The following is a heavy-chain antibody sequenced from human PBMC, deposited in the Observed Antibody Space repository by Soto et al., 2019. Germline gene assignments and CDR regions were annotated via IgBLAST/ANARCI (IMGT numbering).Heavy chain of an antibody. Sequence: PGGSLRLSCAASGFTVSSNYMSWVRQAPGKGLEWLSVIFPGGSTYYTDSMKGRFTISRDISMNTLNLQMNSLRTEDTAVYYCARAQYYDTSGLYAMDVWGQGSTVTVSS. J-gene: IGHJ6*01. CDR1: GFTVSSNY. CDR2: IFPGGST. D-gene: IGHD3-22*01. CDR3: ARAQYYDTSGLYAMDV. V-gene: IGHV3-66*01.